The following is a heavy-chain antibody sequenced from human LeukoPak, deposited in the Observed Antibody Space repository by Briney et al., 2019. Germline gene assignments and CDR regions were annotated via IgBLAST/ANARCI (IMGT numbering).Heavy chain of an antibody. CDR2: TYYRSKWYN. D-gene: IGHD7-27*01. Sequence: SQTLSLTCAISGDSVSTNGGAWNWLRQSPSRGLEWLGRTYYRSKWYNDYAVSVKSRITINPDTSKNPFSLQLNSVTPEDTAVYYCARGRNWAFDYWGQGTLVTVSS. CDR1: GDSVSTNGGA. J-gene: IGHJ4*02. CDR3: ARGRNWAFDY. V-gene: IGHV6-1*01.